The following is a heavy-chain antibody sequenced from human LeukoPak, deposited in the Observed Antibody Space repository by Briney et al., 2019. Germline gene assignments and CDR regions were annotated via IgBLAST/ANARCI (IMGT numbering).Heavy chain of an antibody. CDR1: GFTFSSYG. V-gene: IGHV3-30*02. D-gene: IGHD6-13*01. Sequence: PGGSLRLSCAASGFTFSSYGMHWVRQAPGKGLEWVAFIRYDGSNKYYADSVKGRFTISRDNAKNSPYLQMNSLRAEDTAVYYCARRGIALDYWGQGTLVTVSS. J-gene: IGHJ4*02. CDR3: ARRGIALDY. CDR2: IRYDGSNK.